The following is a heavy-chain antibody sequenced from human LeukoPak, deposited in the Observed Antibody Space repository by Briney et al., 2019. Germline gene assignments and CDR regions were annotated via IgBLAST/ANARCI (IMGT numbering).Heavy chain of an antibody. V-gene: IGHV4-34*01. CDR1: GGSFSGYY. D-gene: IGHD3-22*01. CDR3: AIPYYYDSSGYYSEDY. Sequence: SQTLSLTCAVYGGSFSGYYWSWIRQPPGKGVEWIGEINHSGSSTYNPSLKSRVTISVDTSKNQFSLKLSSVTAADTAVYYCAIPYYYDSSGYYSEDYWGQGTLVTVYS. J-gene: IGHJ4*02. CDR2: INHSGSS.